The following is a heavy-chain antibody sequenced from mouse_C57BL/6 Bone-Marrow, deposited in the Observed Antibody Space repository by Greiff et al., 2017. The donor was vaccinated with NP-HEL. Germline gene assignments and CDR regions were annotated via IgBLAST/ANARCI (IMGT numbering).Heavy chain of an antibody. D-gene: IGHD1-1*02. CDR2: INPSNGGT. CDR3: ARGGHYHMGDY. CDR1: GYTFTSYW. Sequence: QVQLQQPGTELVKPGASVKLSCKASGYTFTSYWMHWVNQRPGQGLEWIGNINPSNGGTNYNEKFKSKATLTVDKSSSTAYMQLSSLTSEDSAAYYCARGGHYHMGDYWGQGTTLTVSS. J-gene: IGHJ2*01. V-gene: IGHV1-53*01.